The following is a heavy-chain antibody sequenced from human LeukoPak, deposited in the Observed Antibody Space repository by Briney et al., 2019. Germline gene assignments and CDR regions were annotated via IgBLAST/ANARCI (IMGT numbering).Heavy chain of an antibody. V-gene: IGHV3-48*03. CDR1: GFTSSSYE. Sequence: PGGSLRLSCAASGFTSSSYEMNWVRQAPGKGLEWVSYMSSSGSTIYYADSVKGRFTLPRDNAKNSLYLQMNSLRAEDTAVYYCARGEQQQLAFDYWGQGTLVTVSS. CDR2: MSSSGSTI. J-gene: IGHJ4*02. D-gene: IGHD6-13*01. CDR3: ARGEQQQLAFDY.